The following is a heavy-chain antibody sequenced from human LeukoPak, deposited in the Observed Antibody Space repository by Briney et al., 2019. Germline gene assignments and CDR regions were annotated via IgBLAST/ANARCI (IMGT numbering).Heavy chain of an antibody. Sequence: GGSLRLSCAASGFTFSSYAMHWVRQAPGKGLEWVAVISYDGSNKYYADSVKGRFTISRDNSKNTLYLQMNSLRAEDTAVYYCARAPTGASGTNYFYYYMDVWGKGTTVTVSS. CDR3: ARAPTGASGTNYFYYYMDV. CDR1: GFTFSSYA. V-gene: IGHV3-30-3*01. CDR2: ISYDGSNK. J-gene: IGHJ6*03. D-gene: IGHD7-27*01.